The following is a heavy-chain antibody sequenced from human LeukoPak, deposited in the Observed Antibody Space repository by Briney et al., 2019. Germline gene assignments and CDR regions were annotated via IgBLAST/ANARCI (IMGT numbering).Heavy chain of an antibody. V-gene: IGHV1-2*02. Sequence: ASVKVSCKASGYTFTGYYTHWVRQAPGQGLEWMGWINPNSGGTNYAQKFQGRVTMTRDTSISTAYMELSRLRSDDTAVYYCANYDSSGYYFDYWGQGTLVTVSS. CDR3: ANYDSSGYYFDY. CDR1: GYTFTGYY. CDR2: INPNSGGT. D-gene: IGHD3-22*01. J-gene: IGHJ4*02.